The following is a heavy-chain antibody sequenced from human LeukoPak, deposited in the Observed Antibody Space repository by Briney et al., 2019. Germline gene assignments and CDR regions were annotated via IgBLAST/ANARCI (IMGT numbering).Heavy chain of an antibody. CDR1: GFTFDDYA. V-gene: IGHV3-43D*03. CDR2: ISWDGGST. D-gene: IGHD6-19*01. Sequence: PGGSLRLSCAASGFTFDDYAMHWVRQAPGKGLEWVSLISWDGGSTYYADSVKGRFTISRDNSKNSLYLQMNSLRAKDTALYYCAKALSSGWYDSWGQGTLVTVSS. J-gene: IGHJ5*01. CDR3: AKALSSGWYDS.